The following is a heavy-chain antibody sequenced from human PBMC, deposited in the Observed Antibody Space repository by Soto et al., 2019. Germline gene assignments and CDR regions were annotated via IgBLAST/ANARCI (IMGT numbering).Heavy chain of an antibody. CDR3: ARANDILTGYCPLDS. D-gene: IGHD3-9*01. CDR1: GGSFSGYY. V-gene: IGHV4-34*01. J-gene: IGHJ4*02. Sequence: QVQLQQWGAGLLKPSETLSLTCAVYGGSFSGYYWSWIRQPPGKGLEWIGEINHSGSTNYNPSLRSRVPISVDTSKNQFSLKLSSVTAADTAVYYCARANDILTGYCPLDSWGQGTLVTVSS. CDR2: INHSGST.